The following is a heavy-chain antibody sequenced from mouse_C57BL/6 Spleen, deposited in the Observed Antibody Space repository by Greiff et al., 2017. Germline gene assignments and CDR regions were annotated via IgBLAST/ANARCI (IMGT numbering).Heavy chain of an antibody. D-gene: IGHD3-3*01. Sequence: QVQLKESGAELAKPGASVKLSCKASGYTFTSYWMHWVKQRPGQGLEWIGYINPSSGYTKYNQKFKDKATLTADKSASTAYMQLSSLTYEDSAVYYCARERDPYAMDYWGQGTSVTVSS. V-gene: IGHV1-7*01. J-gene: IGHJ4*01. CDR1: GYTFTSYW. CDR2: INPSSGYT. CDR3: ARERDPYAMDY.